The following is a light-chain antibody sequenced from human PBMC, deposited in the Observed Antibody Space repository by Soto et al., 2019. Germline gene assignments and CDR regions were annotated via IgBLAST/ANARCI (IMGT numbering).Light chain of an antibody. CDR2: DVN. Sequence: QSVLTQPASMSGSPGQSITISCTGTSSDVGGYNYVSWYRQHPGKAPKLMIYDVNNRPSGVSNRFSGSKSGNTASLTISGXQAEDEADYYCSSHSSSSTLVVFGGGTKLTVL. CDR3: SSHSSSSTLVV. V-gene: IGLV2-14*03. CDR1: SSDVGGYNY. J-gene: IGLJ2*01.